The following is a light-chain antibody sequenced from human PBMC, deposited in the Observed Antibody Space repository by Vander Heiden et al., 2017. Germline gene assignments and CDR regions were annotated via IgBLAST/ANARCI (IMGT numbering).Light chain of an antibody. Sequence: DNVLTQSPGTLSLSPGERATLSCRASQSVAINYLAWYQQKPGQAPRLLIYGASSRATGIPDRFSGSGSGTDFTLTISRLEPEDFAVYFCQQDGISPLTFGGGTKVEIK. J-gene: IGKJ4*01. CDR1: QSVAINY. CDR3: QQDGISPLT. CDR2: GAS. V-gene: IGKV3-20*01.